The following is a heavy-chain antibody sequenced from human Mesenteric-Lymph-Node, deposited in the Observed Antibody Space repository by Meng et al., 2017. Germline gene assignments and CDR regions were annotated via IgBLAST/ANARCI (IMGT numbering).Heavy chain of an antibody. Sequence: GKLQESGPGLVKPSQTLSLTCTVSGGSISSGDYYWSWTRQPPGKGLEWIGYIYYSGSTYYNPSLKSRVTISVDTSKNQFSLKLSSVTAADTAVYYCARGYYDSSGYGYWYFDLWGRGTLVTVSS. CDR2: IYYSGST. CDR3: ARGYYDSSGYGYWYFDL. V-gene: IGHV4-30-4*01. D-gene: IGHD3-22*01. CDR1: GGSISSGDYY. J-gene: IGHJ2*01.